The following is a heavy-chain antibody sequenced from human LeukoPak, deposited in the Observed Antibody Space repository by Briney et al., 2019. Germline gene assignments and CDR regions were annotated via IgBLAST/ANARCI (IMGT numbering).Heavy chain of an antibody. V-gene: IGHV3-23*01. CDR3: ARFTGGNFDS. Sequence: GGSLRLSCAASGFTFSTYGMSWVRQTPGKGLEWVSAISSGDARTYSADSVKGRFTISRDNSKNTLYLQMNSLRAEDTAVYYCARFTGGNFDSWGQGTLVTVSS. CDR2: ISSGDART. D-gene: IGHD1-14*01. CDR1: GFTFSTYG. J-gene: IGHJ4*02.